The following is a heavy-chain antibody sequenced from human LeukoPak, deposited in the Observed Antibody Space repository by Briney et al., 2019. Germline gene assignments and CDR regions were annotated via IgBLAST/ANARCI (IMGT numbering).Heavy chain of an antibody. Sequence: PGRSLRLSCTASGFTFGDYTMNWFRQAPGKVLEGLGFIRSKAYGGTTEYAASVKGRFNISRDDSKTIAYLQMNSLKTEDTAVYYCTRLDFWSGYAVYWGQGTLVTVSS. V-gene: IGHV3-49*03. CDR2: IRSKAYGGTT. J-gene: IGHJ4*02. CDR3: TRLDFWSGYAVY. CDR1: GFTFGDYT. D-gene: IGHD3-3*01.